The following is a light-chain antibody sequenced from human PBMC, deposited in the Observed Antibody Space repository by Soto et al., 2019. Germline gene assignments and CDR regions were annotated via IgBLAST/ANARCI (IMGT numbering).Light chain of an antibody. CDR3: CSYAGSSTYV. V-gene: IGLV2-23*01. CDR2: EGI. CDR1: SSDVGSYNL. Sequence: SALNQPASVSGFDGQSITLSCPGTSSDVGSYNLVSWYQQHPGQAPKLMIYEGIKRPSGGSNRFSGCKSGKTAFLTISGLQAEDEADYYCCSYAGSSTYVFGTGTKVTVL. J-gene: IGLJ1*01.